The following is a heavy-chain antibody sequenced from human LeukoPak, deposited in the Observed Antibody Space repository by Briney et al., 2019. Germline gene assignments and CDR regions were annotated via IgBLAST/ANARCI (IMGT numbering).Heavy chain of an antibody. CDR1: GFTFSASW. J-gene: IGHJ4*02. CDR2: IKEDGSAK. CDR3: ARDAEGGTYRY. D-gene: IGHD1-26*01. Sequence: PGGSLRLSCAASGFTFSASWMSWVRQAPGKGLEWVANIKEDGSAKYYVDSVTGRFTISRDNAKNSLFLQMNSLRAEDTAVYYCARDAEGGTYRYWGQGTLVTVSS. V-gene: IGHV3-7*04.